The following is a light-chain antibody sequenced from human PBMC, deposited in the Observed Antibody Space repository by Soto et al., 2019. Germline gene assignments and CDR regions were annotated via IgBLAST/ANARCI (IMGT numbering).Light chain of an antibody. J-gene: IGKJ4*02. Sequence: EIVMTQSPATLSVTPGERVTLSCRASQSVNSNLAWYQQKPGQTPKLLIYVAYTRATGIPARFSGSGSGTEITLTISSLQSEDFAIYYCQQYNAWPLTFGGGTKVEFK. V-gene: IGKV3-15*01. CDR3: QQYNAWPLT. CDR1: QSVNSN. CDR2: VAY.